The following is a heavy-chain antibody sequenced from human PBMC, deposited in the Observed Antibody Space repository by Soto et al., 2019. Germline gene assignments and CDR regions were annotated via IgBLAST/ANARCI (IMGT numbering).Heavy chain of an antibody. CDR3: ARIRSSGWRYYFDY. D-gene: IGHD6-19*01. CDR1: GFSLGTSGMC. J-gene: IGHJ4*02. CDR2: IDWDDDK. Sequence: SGPTLVNPTQTLTLTCTFSGFSLGTSGMCVSWIRQPPGKALEWLALIDWDDDKYYSTSLKTRLTISKYTSKNQVVLTMTNMDPVDTATYYCARIRSSGWRYYFDYWGQGTLVTVSS. V-gene: IGHV2-70*01.